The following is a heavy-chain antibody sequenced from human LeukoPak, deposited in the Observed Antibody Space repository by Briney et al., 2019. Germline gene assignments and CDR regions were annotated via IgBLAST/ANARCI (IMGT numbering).Heavy chain of an antibody. J-gene: IGHJ5*02. CDR1: GGTFSSYT. CDR3: ARDGYYDSSGYRLDP. D-gene: IGHD3-22*01. V-gene: IGHV1-69*04. Sequence: ASVKVSCKASGGTFSSYTISWVRQAPGQGLEWMGRVIPILGIANYAQKFQGRVTITADKSTSTAYMELSSLRSEDTAVYYCARDGYYDSSGYRLDPWGQGTLVTVSS. CDR2: VIPILGIA.